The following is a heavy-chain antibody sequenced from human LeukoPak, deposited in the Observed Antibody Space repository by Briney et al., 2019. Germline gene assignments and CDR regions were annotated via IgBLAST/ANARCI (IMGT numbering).Heavy chain of an antibody. Sequence: PGGSLRLSCAASGFTFSDYYMSWIRQAPGKGLEWVSYISSSGNTIFYADSVKGRFTISRDNAKNSLFLQMNGLRAEDTAVYYCVRGVSISSTWYNDLWGQGTMVTVSS. CDR2: ISSSGNTI. V-gene: IGHV3-11*04. CDR1: GFTFSDYY. D-gene: IGHD6-13*01. CDR3: VRGVSISSTWYNDL. J-gene: IGHJ3*01.